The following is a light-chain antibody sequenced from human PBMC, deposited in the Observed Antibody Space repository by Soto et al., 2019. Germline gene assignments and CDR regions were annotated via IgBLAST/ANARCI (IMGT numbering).Light chain of an antibody. J-gene: IGKJ3*01. CDR3: QQSYSPPLT. CDR2: AAS. V-gene: IGKV1-39*01. Sequence: DIQMTQSPSSLSASVGDRVTITCRASQSISSYLNWYQQKPGKAPKLLIYAASSLQSGVPSRFSGSGSGTDFTLTISSLQPEDFATYYWQQSYSPPLTFGPGTKVDSK. CDR1: QSISSY.